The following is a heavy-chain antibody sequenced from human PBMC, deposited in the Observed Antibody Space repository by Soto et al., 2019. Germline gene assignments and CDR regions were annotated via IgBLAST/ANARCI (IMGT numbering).Heavy chain of an antibody. V-gene: IGHV4-38-2*02. CDR1: NSSVNSRYY. J-gene: IGHJ4*02. CDR2: IYNSVST. Sequence: SETLSLTCSVSNSSVNSRYYWGWIRQSPGKGLQWIASIYNSVSTHYNPSFKSRATISVDTSKNQFSLRLTSVAAADTAVYYCTRNASGKYFDFWGQGTLVTVSS. D-gene: IGHD1-26*01. CDR3: TRNASGKYFDF.